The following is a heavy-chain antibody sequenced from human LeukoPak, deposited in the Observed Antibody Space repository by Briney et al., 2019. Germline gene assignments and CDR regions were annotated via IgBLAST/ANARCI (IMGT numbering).Heavy chain of an antibody. CDR3: ARATSKYSYVPKYYYYYMDV. J-gene: IGHJ6*03. CDR1: GFILSTSE. V-gene: IGHV3-48*03. CDR2: IATDGTI. Sequence: PGGSLRLSCVASGFILSTSEMNWVRQAPGKGLEWVSFIATDGTIYYADSVKGRFTISRDNSKNTLYLQMNSLRAEDTAVYYCARATSKYSYVPKYYYYYMDVWGKGTTVTISS. D-gene: IGHD5-18*01.